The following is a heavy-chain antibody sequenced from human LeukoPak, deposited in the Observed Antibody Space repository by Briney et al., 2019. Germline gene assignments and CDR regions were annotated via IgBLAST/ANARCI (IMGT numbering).Heavy chain of an antibody. CDR1: GFPFSSYA. J-gene: IGHJ3*02. D-gene: IGHD3-22*01. CDR2: ISGRGGIT. CDR3: AKPPIRDSYDSSGYYPPDAFDI. V-gene: IGHV3-23*01. Sequence: GGSLTLSCAASGFPFSSYAMSWVRQAPGKGLEWVSAISGRGGITYYADSVKGRFTISRDNSKNTLYLQMNSLRAEHTAVYYCAKPPIRDSYDSSGYYPPDAFDIWGQGTMVTVSS.